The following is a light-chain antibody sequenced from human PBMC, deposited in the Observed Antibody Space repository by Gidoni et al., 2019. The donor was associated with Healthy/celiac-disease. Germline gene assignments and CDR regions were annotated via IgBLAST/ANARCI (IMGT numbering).Light chain of an antibody. V-gene: IGKV2-30*01. CDR2: KVS. Sequence: DVVMTQSPLSLPVTLGQPASIAGRSSQSLVYSDGNTYLNWLQQRPGQSPRRLIYKVSNRDAWGPDRCSGSGSGTDFTLKISRVEAEDVGVYYCMQGTHWPPITFGQGTRLEIK. CDR1: QSLVYSDGNTY. J-gene: IGKJ5*01. CDR3: MQGTHWPPIT.